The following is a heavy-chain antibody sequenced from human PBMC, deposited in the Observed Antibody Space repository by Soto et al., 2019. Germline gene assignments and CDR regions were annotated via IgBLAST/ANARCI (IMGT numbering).Heavy chain of an antibody. J-gene: IGHJ5*02. Sequence: QVQLQGSGPGLVRPSETLSLTCTVSGASISTNHHNWAWVRQPPGKGLEWMGNIHYRGDTYFNPSLGSRLSMSVDTSKNQFSLKLTSVTAADTAVDYCARLPTGYPNWFDPRGKGTLVTVSS. CDR1: GASISTNHHN. CDR2: IHYRGDT. V-gene: IGHV4-39*01. D-gene: IGHD3-9*01. CDR3: ARLPTGYPNWFDP.